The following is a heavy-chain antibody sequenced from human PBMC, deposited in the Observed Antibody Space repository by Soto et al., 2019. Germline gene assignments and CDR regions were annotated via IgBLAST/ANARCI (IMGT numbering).Heavy chain of an antibody. D-gene: IGHD3-3*01. CDR1: GYTFTRYC. CDR3: ARGRLADYYDFWRGYYSVPYYYGMDV. J-gene: IGHJ6*02. Sequence: GSVKVSCKASGYTFTRYCIGWVRRAPGQGLEWMGWISAYNGNTNYAQKLQGRVTMTTDTSTSTAYMELRSLRSDGTAVYYCARGRLADYYDFWRGYYSVPYYYGMDVWGQGTTVTVSS. V-gene: IGHV1-18*04. CDR2: ISAYNGNT.